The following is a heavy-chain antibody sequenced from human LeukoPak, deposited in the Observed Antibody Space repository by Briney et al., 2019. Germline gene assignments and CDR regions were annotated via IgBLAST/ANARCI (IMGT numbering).Heavy chain of an antibody. CDR1: GYSISSGYY. Sequence: SETLSLTCTVSGYSISSGYYWGWIRQPPGKGLEWIGSIYHSGSTYYNPSLKSRVTISVDTSKNQFSLKLSSVTAADTAVYYCARCFKGYYYYMDVWGKGTTVTISS. J-gene: IGHJ6*03. V-gene: IGHV4-38-2*02. CDR3: ARCFKGYYYYMDV. CDR2: IYHSGST.